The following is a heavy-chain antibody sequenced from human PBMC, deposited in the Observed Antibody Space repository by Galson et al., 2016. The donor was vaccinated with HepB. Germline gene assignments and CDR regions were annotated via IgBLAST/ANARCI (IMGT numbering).Heavy chain of an antibody. Sequence: PALVKPTQTLTLTCTVSGFSLNSYGVGVARIRRPPGEAPEWLGAVYWDDDYRYSPALKSRITITRDSSRDQVILTLTNMDPVDSATYYCAYTSARYTTNWYPNWLDPWGQGTLVTVSS. CDR3: AYTSARYTTNWYPNWLDP. V-gene: IGHV2-5*02. CDR2: VYWDDDY. D-gene: IGHD7-27*01. CDR1: GFSLNSYGVG. J-gene: IGHJ5*02.